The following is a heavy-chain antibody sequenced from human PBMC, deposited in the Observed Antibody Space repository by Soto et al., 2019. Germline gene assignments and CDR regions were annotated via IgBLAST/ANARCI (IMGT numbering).Heavy chain of an antibody. J-gene: IGHJ1*01. Sequence: GGSLRLSCAASGFTFSSYGMHWVRQAPGKGLEWVAVIWYDGSNKYYADSVKGRFTISRDNSKNTLYLQMNSLRAEDTAVYYCASQYYDSSGYHAEYFQHWGQGTLVTVSS. CDR1: GFTFSSYG. D-gene: IGHD3-22*01. CDR3: ASQYYDSSGYHAEYFQH. CDR2: IWYDGSNK. V-gene: IGHV3-33*01.